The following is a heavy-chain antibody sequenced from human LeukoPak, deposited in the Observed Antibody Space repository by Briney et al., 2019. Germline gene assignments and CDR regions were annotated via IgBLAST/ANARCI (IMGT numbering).Heavy chain of an antibody. D-gene: IGHD6-6*01. V-gene: IGHV1-8*03. CDR3: ARGIAARHNWFDP. CDR1: GYTFTSYD. Sequence: ASVKVSCKASGYTFTSYDINWVRQASGQGLEWMGWMNPNSGNTGYAQKFRGRVTITRNTSISTAYMELSSLRSEDTAVYYCARGIAARHNWFDPWGQGTLVTVSS. CDR2: MNPNSGNT. J-gene: IGHJ5*02.